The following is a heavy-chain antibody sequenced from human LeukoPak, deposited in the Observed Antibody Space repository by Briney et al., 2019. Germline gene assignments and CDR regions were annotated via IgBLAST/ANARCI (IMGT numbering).Heavy chain of an antibody. J-gene: IGHJ4*02. V-gene: IGHV3-23*01. CDR1: GFTFSSYA. Sequence: GGSLRLSCAASGFTFSSYAMSWVRQAPGKGLEWVSTISGSGDSTYYADSVKGRFTISRDNSKNTLYLHMNSLRPDDTAVYYCAKADIVVIPTAHLFFDYWGQGTLVTVSS. D-gene: IGHD2-2*01. CDR2: ISGSGDST. CDR3: AKADIVVIPTAHLFFDY.